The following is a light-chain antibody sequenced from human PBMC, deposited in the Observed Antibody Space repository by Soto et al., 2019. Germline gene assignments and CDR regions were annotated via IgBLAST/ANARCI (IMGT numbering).Light chain of an antibody. J-gene: IGKJ1*01. CDR2: AAS. V-gene: IGKV1-9*01. CDR3: QQRDSYPWT. Sequence: DIHLTQSPSFLSASVGDRVTITCRASQDISGYLAWFQQRPGKAPKLLISAASTLQSGVPSRFSGSGSGTEFALTLSSLQPEDFATYYCQQRDSYPWTFGQGTKVDIK. CDR1: QDISGY.